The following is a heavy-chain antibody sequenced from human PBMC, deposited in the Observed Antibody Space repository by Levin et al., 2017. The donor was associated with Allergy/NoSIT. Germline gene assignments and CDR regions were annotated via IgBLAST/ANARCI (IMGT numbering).Heavy chain of an antibody. J-gene: IGHJ4*02. D-gene: IGHD1-1*01. CDR2: LSDGT. CDR3: AKRLDPNTWYNEFDS. Sequence: GGSLRLSCATSGFSFSNYAMSWVRQAPGKGLEWVSTLSDGTYYADSVKGRFTISRDNSKNTLYLQMNNLRADDTAVYYCAKRLDPNTWYNEFDSWGQGTLVTVSS. CDR1: GFSFSNYA. V-gene: IGHV3-23*01.